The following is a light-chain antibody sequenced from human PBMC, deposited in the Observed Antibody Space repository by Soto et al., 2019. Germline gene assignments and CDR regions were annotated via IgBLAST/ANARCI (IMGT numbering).Light chain of an antibody. CDR3: LQDYSYPRT. CDR1: QGIRNE. V-gene: IGKV1-6*01. J-gene: IGKJ1*01. Sequence: AIQMTQSPSSLSASVGDRVTITCRASQGIRNELAWYQQRPGRAPNLLIYASSNLQTGVPSRFRGSGSGTEFTLTISSLQPEDFATYYCLQDYSYPRTFGKGTKVEV. CDR2: ASS.